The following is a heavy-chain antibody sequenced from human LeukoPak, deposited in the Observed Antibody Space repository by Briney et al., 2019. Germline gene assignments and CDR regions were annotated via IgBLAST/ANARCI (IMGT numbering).Heavy chain of an antibody. J-gene: IGHJ4*02. CDR3: ARDRGYSSFDY. Sequence: GGSLRLSCSASGLTFSTYWMAWVRQAPGKGLEWVANIHQDGSQKNYVDSVKGRFTISRDNAKTSVSLQMNSLRAEDTAVYYCARDRGYSSFDYWGQGTLVTVSS. D-gene: IGHD4-11*01. CDR1: GLTFSTYW. CDR2: IHQDGSQK. V-gene: IGHV3-7*04.